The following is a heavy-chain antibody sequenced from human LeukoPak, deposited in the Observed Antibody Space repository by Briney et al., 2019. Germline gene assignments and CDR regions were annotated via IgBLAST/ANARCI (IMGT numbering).Heavy chain of an antibody. J-gene: IGHJ4*02. CDR1: GFTFTGHS. D-gene: IGHD1-26*01. Sequence: GQSLRLSCVASGFTFTGHSMHWVRQAPGKGLEWVAGVGNDEKTIFYADSLKGRFTVSRDNSKYTLFLQMNSLRDEDTAVYYCARERQMGATPFDYWGQGSLVTVSS. CDR3: ARERQMGATPFDY. V-gene: IGHV3-30*04. CDR2: VGNDEKTI.